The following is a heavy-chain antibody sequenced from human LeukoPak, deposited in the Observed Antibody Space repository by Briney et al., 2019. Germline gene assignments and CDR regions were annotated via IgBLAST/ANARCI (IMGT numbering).Heavy chain of an antibody. CDR2: TSSSGETT. CDR3: AKDRPNYYGTNGHYYRRDGDC. J-gene: IGHJ4*02. Sequence: GGSLRLSCVASGLTFSSYATRWVRQAAGKRLEWVSSTSSSGETTNYADSVKGRLPISRDNSRNTLYLQMNSLRAEDTAVYYCAKDRPNYYGTNGHYYRRDGDCWGQGTLVTVSS. V-gene: IGHV3-23*01. CDR1: GLTFSSYA. D-gene: IGHD3-22*01.